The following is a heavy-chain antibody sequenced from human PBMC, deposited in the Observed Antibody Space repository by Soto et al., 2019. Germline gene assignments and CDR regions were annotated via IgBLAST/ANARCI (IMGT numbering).Heavy chain of an antibody. V-gene: IGHV5-51*01. J-gene: IGHJ4*02. Sequence: GESLKISCKGSGYSFTSYWIGWVRQMPGKGLEWMGIIYPGDSDTRYSPSFQGQVTISADKSISTAYLQWSSLKASDTAMYYCARSVEMATIGYEHYFDYWGQGTLVTVSS. CDR2: IYPGDSDT. CDR1: GYSFTSYW. D-gene: IGHD5-12*01. CDR3: ARSVEMATIGYEHYFDY.